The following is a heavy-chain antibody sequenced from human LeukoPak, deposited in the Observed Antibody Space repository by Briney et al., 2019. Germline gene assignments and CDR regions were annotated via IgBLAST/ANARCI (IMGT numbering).Heavy chain of an antibody. CDR1: GFTFSNAW. D-gene: IGHD6-13*01. CDR3: TRQQLVLDC. Sequence: PGGSLRLSCAASGFTFSNAWMSWVRQAQGKGLEWVGHIKSKTDGGTTDYAAPVKGRFTISRDDSKNTLYLQMNSLKTEDTAVYYCTRQQLVLDCSGQGTLVTVSS. V-gene: IGHV3-15*01. CDR2: IKSKTDGGTT. J-gene: IGHJ4*02.